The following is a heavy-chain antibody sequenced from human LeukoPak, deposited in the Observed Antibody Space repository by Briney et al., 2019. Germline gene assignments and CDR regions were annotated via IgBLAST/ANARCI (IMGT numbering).Heavy chain of an antibody. V-gene: IGHV3-66*02. Sequence: GGSLRLSCAASGFTVSSSYMSWVRQAPGKGLEWVSIIYGGGGNTYYADSVKGRFTISRDTSKNTLYLQMNTLRVEDTALYYCARDQNYYYYGMDVWGQGTTVTVSS. J-gene: IGHJ6*02. CDR1: GFTVSSSY. CDR2: IYGGGGNT. CDR3: ARDQNYYYYGMDV.